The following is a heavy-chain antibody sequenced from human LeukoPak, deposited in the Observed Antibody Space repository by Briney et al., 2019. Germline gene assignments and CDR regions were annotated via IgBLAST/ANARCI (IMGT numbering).Heavy chain of an antibody. CDR1: GFTFSKAW. CDR2: IKGKTDAGTI. J-gene: IGHJ4*02. Sequence: PGGSLRLSCIAYGFTFSKAWLSWVRQAPWKGLEWVARIKGKTDAGTISYAAPVTDRFTISRDDSKNTLYLQMNSLKTEDTAVYFCTADSRGKYAPFQYYWGQGTLVAVSS. V-gene: IGHV3-15*01. CDR3: TADSRGKYAPFQYY. D-gene: IGHD3-16*01.